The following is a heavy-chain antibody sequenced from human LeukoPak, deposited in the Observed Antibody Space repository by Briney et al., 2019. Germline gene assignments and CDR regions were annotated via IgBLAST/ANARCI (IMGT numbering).Heavy chain of an antibody. Sequence: GGSLRLSCGASGFTVSSNYMRWLRQAPGKGLAWVSVLYSGRRTYYADSVTGRFTISRDHSKNTLYLQLNSLRTGDPAVYYCESAMTTVTRLDYWGQGTLVTASS. V-gene: IGHV3-53*01. CDR3: ESAMTTVTRLDY. D-gene: IGHD4-17*01. CDR1: GFTVSSNY. CDR2: LYSGRRT. J-gene: IGHJ4*02.